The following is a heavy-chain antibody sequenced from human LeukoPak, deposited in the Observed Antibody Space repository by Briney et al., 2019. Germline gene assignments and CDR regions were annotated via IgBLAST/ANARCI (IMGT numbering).Heavy chain of an antibody. D-gene: IGHD6-13*01. Sequence: GRSLRLSCAASGFTFSSYAMSWVRQAPGKGLEWVSAISGSGGSTYYADSVKGRFTISRDNSKNTLYLQMNSLRAEDTAVYYCAKDSGYSSIPDPFDPWGQGTLVTVSS. J-gene: IGHJ5*02. CDR2: ISGSGGST. CDR1: GFTFSSYA. CDR3: AKDSGYSSIPDPFDP. V-gene: IGHV3-23*01.